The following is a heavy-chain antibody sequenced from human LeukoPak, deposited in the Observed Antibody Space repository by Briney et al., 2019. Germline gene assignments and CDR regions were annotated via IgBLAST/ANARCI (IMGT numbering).Heavy chain of an antibody. V-gene: IGHV4-39*01. CDR2: VYYSGGT. Sequence: SETLSLTCTVSGGSISSSGYYWGWIRQPPGKRLEWIGSVYYSGGTYYNPSLKSRLTISVDTSKNHFSLRLSSVTAADTAVYYCARHVTIFGVVVYFDYWGQGTLATVSS. CDR3: ARHVTIFGVVVYFDY. J-gene: IGHJ4*02. D-gene: IGHD3-3*01. CDR1: GGSISSSGYY.